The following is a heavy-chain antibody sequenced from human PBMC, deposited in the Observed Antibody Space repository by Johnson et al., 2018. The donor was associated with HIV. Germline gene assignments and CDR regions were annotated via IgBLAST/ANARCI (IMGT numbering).Heavy chain of an antibody. D-gene: IGHD2-21*02. CDR3: ARGQRGGDGHPHAFDI. V-gene: IGHV3-9*01. CDR2: ISCNSGSI. Sequence: VQLVESGGGLVKPGGSLRLSCAASGFSFDDYAMHWVRQVPGKGLEWVSGISCNSGSIGYADSVKGRFTISRDNAKNSLYLQMNSLRAEDTALYYCARGQRGGDGHPHAFDIWGQGTMVTVSS. J-gene: IGHJ3*02. CDR1: GFSFDDYA.